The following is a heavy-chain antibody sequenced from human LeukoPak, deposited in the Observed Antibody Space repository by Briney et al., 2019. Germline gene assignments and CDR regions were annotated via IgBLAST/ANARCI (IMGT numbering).Heavy chain of an antibody. CDR2: IIPIFGTA. CDR3: ASASIAVAGTPGSAFDI. V-gene: IGHV1-69*13. Sequence: GASVKVSCKASGGTFSSYAISWVRQAPGQGLEWMGGIIPIFGTANYAQKFQGRVTITADESTSTAYMELSSLRSEDTAVYYCASASIAVAGTPGSAFDIWGQGTMVTVSS. CDR1: GGTFSSYA. D-gene: IGHD6-19*01. J-gene: IGHJ3*02.